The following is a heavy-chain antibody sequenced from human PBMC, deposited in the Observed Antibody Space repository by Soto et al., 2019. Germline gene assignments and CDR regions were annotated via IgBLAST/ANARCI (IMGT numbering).Heavy chain of an antibody. CDR2: IWYDGSNK. CDR3: ARDKQVRQQLVYFDY. D-gene: IGHD6-13*01. V-gene: IGHV3-33*01. Sequence: QVQLVESGGGVVQPGRSLRLSCAASGFTFSSYGMHWVRQAPGKGLEGVAVIWYDGSNKYYADSVKGRFTISRDNSKNTLYLQMNSLRAEDTAVYYCARDKQVRQQLVYFDYWGQGTLVTVSS. CDR1: GFTFSSYG. J-gene: IGHJ4*02.